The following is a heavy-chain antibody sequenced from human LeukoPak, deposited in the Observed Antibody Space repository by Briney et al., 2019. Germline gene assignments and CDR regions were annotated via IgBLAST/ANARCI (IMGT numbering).Heavy chain of an antibody. CDR1: GFTFSSYA. D-gene: IGHD1-26*01. CDR2: ISGSGGST. Sequence: GGSLRLPCAASGFTFSSYAMSWVRQAPGKGLEWVSAISGSGGSTYYADSVKGRFTISRDNSKNTLYLQMNSLRAEDTAVYYCAKCGGSYPTIDYWGQGTLVTVSS. CDR3: AKCGGSYPTIDY. V-gene: IGHV3-23*01. J-gene: IGHJ4*02.